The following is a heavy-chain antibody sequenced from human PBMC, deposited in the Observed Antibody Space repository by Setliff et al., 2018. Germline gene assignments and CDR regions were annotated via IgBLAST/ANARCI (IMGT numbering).Heavy chain of an antibody. Sequence: GASVKVSCKASGGTFSSYAISWVRQAPGQGLEWMGGINPNSGGTNYAQKFQGRVTMTRDTSISTAYMELSRLRSDDTAVYYCARVKAPALYYYMDVWGKGTTVTVSS. D-gene: IGHD3-16*02. CDR3: ARVKAPALYYYMDV. CDR1: GGTFSSYA. V-gene: IGHV1-2*02. CDR2: INPNSGGT. J-gene: IGHJ6*03.